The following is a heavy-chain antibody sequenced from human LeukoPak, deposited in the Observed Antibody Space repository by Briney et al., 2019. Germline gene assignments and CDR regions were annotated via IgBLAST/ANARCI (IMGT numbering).Heavy chain of an antibody. V-gene: IGHV5-51*01. Sequence: GESLKISFKGSGYSFTSYWIGWVRQMPGKGLEWMGIIYPGDSDTRYSPSFQGQVTISADKFISTAYLQWSSLKASDTAMYYCARTPVGSYSKSYGMDVWGQGTTVTVSS. CDR2: IYPGDSDT. CDR1: GYSFTSYW. D-gene: IGHD1-26*01. J-gene: IGHJ6*02. CDR3: ARTPVGSYSKSYGMDV.